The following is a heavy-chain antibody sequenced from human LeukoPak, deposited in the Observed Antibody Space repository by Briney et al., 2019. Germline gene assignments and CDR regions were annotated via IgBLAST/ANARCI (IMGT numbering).Heavy chain of an antibody. Sequence: GGSLRLSCAASGFTFSNYALTWVRQGPEKGLEWVSAISGSGGVTYYADSVKGRFTISSDNAKNSLYLQMNSLRAEDTAVYYCARGTYGSYDFDYWGQGTLVTVSS. CDR3: ARGTYGSYDFDY. CDR1: GFTFSNYA. CDR2: ISGSGGVT. D-gene: IGHD3-10*01. V-gene: IGHV3-23*01. J-gene: IGHJ4*02.